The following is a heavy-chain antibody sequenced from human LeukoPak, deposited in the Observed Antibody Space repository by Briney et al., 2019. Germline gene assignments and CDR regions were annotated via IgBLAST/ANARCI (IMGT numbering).Heavy chain of an antibody. J-gene: IGHJ4*02. CDR2: IYSGGST. Sequence: PGGSLRLSRAASGFTVSSNYMSWVRQAPGKGLEWVSVIYSGGSTYYADSVKGRFTISRDNSKNTLYLQMNSLRAEDTAVYYCARRTPDYWGQGTLVTVSS. V-gene: IGHV3-66*04. CDR1: GFTVSSNY. CDR3: ARRTPDY.